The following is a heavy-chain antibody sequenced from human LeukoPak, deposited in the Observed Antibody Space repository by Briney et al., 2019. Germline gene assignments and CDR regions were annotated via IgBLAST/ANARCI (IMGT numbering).Heavy chain of an antibody. J-gene: IGHJ4*02. D-gene: IGHD2-21*01. V-gene: IGHV4-34*01. CDR1: GGSFSGYY. CDR2: INHSGNT. CDR3: ARDHISFDY. Sequence: SETLSLTCAVYGGSFSGYYWSWIRQPPGKGLEWIGEINHSGNTNYNPSLKSRVTISVDTSKNQSSLKLSSVTAADTAVYYCARDHISFDYWGQGTLVTVSS.